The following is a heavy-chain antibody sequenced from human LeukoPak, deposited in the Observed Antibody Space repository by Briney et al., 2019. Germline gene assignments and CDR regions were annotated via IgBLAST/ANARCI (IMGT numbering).Heavy chain of an antibody. V-gene: IGHV3-23*01. D-gene: IGHD3-10*01. CDR3: AKGAGYYGSGTYYLDY. CDR1: GFTFSSYA. Sequence: GGSLRLSCAASGFTFSSYAMSWVRQAPGKGLEWVSSISASGGSTYYADSVKGRFTISRDNSKNTLYLQMNSLRAEDTAVYYCAKGAGYYGSGTYYLDYWGQGTLVTVSS. J-gene: IGHJ4*02. CDR2: ISASGGST.